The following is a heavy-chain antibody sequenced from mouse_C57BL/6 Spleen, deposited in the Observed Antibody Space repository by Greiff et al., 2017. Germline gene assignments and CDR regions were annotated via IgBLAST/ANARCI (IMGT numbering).Heavy chain of an antibody. D-gene: IGHD2-3*01. V-gene: IGHV1-72*01. J-gene: IGHJ3*01. Sequence: QVQLKQPGAELVKPGASVKLSCKASGYTFTSYWMHWVKQRPGRGLEWIGRIDPNSGGTKYNEKFKSKATLTVDKPSSTAYMQLSSLTSEDSAVYYCSRGGVYDGYFAYWGQGTLVTVSA. CDR1: GYTFTSYW. CDR3: SRGGVYDGYFAY. CDR2: IDPNSGGT.